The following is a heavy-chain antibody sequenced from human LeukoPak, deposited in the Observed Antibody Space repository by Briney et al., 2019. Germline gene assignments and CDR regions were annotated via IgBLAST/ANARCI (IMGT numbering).Heavy chain of an antibody. CDR1: GYTFTSYY. J-gene: IGHJ6*03. D-gene: IGHD3-3*01. CDR2: INPSGGST. V-gene: IGHV1-46*01. Sequence: ASVEVSCKASGYTFTSYYKHWVRQAPGQGLEWMGIINPSGGSTSYAQKFQGRVTMTRDMSTSTVYMELSSLRSEDTAVYYCARDGVLRFLEWLPIDYYYMDVWGKGTTVTVSS. CDR3: ARDGVLRFLEWLPIDYYYMDV.